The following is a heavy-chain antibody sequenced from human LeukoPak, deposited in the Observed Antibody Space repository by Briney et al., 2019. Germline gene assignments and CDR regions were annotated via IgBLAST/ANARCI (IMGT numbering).Heavy chain of an antibody. V-gene: IGHV1-8*03. CDR3: ARARIAARPEDYYYYMDV. CDR1: GYTFTSYD. J-gene: IGHJ6*03. CDR2: MNPSSGNT. Sequence: ASVKVSCKASGYTFTSYDINWVRQATGQGLEWMGWMNPSSGNTGYAQKFQGRVTITRNTSISTAYMELSSLRSEDTAVYYCARARIAARPEDYYYYMDVWGKGTTVTVSS. D-gene: IGHD6-6*01.